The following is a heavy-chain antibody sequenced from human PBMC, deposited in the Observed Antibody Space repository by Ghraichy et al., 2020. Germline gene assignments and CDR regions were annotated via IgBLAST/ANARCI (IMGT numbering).Heavy chain of an antibody. J-gene: IGHJ5*02. V-gene: IGHV4-34*01. CDR2: INHSGST. Sequence: SETLSLTCAVYGGSFSGYYWSWIRQPPGKGLEWIGEINHSGSTNYYPSLKSRVTISVDTSKNQFSLKLSSVTAADKAVYYCASFAPSQRNWFDPWGQGTRVTVSS. CDR3: ASFAPSQRNWFDP. CDR1: GGSFSGYY.